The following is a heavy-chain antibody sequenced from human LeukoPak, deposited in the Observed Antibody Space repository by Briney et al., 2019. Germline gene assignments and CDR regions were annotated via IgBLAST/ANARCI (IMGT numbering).Heavy chain of an antibody. J-gene: IGHJ6*02. Sequence: SETLSLTCTVSGGSISSYYWSWIRQPPGKGLEWIGEINHSGSTNYNPSLKSRVTISVDTSKNQFSLKLSSVTAADTAVYYCARARSSPYDYVWGGDRYYYGMDVWGQGTTVTVSS. V-gene: IGHV4-34*01. D-gene: IGHD3-16*01. CDR3: ARARSSPYDYVWGGDRYYYGMDV. CDR2: INHSGST. CDR1: GGSISSYY.